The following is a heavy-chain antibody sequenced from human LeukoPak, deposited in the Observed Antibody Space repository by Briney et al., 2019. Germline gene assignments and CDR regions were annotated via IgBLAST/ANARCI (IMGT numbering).Heavy chain of an antibody. D-gene: IGHD4-23*01. CDR1: GFTFSNSW. CDR3: TFFDPKIVGVNGNC. V-gene: IGHV3-7*01. J-gene: IGHJ4*02. Sequence: GGSLRLSCAVSGFTFSNSWMHWVRQAPGKGLEWVANIKQDGSLKYYVDSVKGRFTIFRDNAKNSLYLQMSSLRAEDTAVYYCTFFDPKIVGVNGNCWGQGTLVTVSS. CDR2: IKQDGSLK.